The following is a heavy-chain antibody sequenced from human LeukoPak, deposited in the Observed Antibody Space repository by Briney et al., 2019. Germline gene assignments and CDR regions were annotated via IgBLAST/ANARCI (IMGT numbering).Heavy chain of an antibody. J-gene: IGHJ4*02. CDR2: IYSGGST. V-gene: IGHV3-66*01. CDR1: GGSFSGYY. Sequence: ETLSLTCAVYGGSFSGYYWSWVRQAPGKGLEWVSVIYSGGSTYYADSVKGRFTISRDNSKNTLYLQMNSLRAEDTAVYYCARAVRGLIRYWGQGTLVTVSS. D-gene: IGHD3-10*01. CDR3: ARAVRGLIRY.